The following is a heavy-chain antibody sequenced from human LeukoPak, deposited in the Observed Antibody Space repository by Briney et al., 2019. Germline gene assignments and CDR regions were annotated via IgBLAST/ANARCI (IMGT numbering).Heavy chain of an antibody. CDR1: GGSISSYY. D-gene: IGHD2-2*01. V-gene: IGHV4-59*01. CDR3: ARETHMYCKSNSCYGYFGL. Sequence: SETLSLTCTVSGGSISSYYWSWIRQPPGKGLEWIGYIYYSGSTNYNLSLKSRVTISVDTSKNQFSLKLSSVTAADTAVYYCARETHMYCKSNSCYGYFGLWGRGTLVTVSS. CDR2: IYYSGST. J-gene: IGHJ2*01.